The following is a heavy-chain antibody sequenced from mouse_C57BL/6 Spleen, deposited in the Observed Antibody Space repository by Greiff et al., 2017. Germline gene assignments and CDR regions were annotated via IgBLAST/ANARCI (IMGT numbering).Heavy chain of an antibody. Sequence: EVKLQESGAELVRPGASVKLSCTASGFNIKDYYMHWVKQRPEQGLEWIGRIDPEDGDTEYAPQFQGKATMTADTSSNTAYLQLSSLTSEDTAVYYCTTYGYYEDYAMDYWGQGTSVTVSS. CDR1: GFNIKDYY. V-gene: IGHV14-1*01. J-gene: IGHJ4*01. CDR3: TTYGYYEDYAMDY. D-gene: IGHD2-3*01. CDR2: IDPEDGDT.